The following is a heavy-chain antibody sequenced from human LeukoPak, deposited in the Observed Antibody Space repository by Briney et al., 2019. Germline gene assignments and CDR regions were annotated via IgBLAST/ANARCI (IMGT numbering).Heavy chain of an antibody. CDR1: GYTFTSYG. J-gene: IGHJ6*03. D-gene: IGHD2-2*01. V-gene: IGHV1-18*01. Sequence: GASVKVSCKASGYTFTSYGISWVRQAPGQGLEWRGWISAYNGNTNYAQKLQGRVTMTTDTSTSTAYMELRSLRSDDTAVYYCARALEYGFYYYYYMDVWGKGTTVTVSS. CDR3: ARALEYGFYYYYYMDV. CDR2: ISAYNGNT.